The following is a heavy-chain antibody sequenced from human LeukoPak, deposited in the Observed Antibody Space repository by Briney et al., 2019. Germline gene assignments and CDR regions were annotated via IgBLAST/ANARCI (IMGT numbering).Heavy chain of an antibody. D-gene: IGHD2-21*02. J-gene: IGHJ6*02. CDR1: GSTFSTYG. CDR2: ISNDGINI. V-gene: IGHV3-30*18. Sequence: GGSLRLSCAVSGSTFSTYGMHWVRQAPGKGLEWVAVISNDGINIYYGDSVKGRFTISRDNSKNTLYLQMNSLRAEDTAIYYCAKDRLQGYYYGMDVWGQGTTVTVSS. CDR3: AKDRLQGYYYGMDV.